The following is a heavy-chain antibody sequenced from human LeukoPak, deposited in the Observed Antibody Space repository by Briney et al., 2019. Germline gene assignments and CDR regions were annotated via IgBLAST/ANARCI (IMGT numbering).Heavy chain of an antibody. CDR2: IYPGDSDS. CDR1: GYRFTDYW. J-gene: IGHJ4*02. V-gene: IGHV5-51*01. Sequence: GESLKIPCKGSGYRFTDYWIAWVRQMPGKGLEWMGIIYPGDSDSRYSPSFQGQVTISADKSISTAYLQWSSLKASDTAMYYCASARGSGSYYWGQGTLVTVSS. D-gene: IGHD1-26*01. CDR3: ASARGSGSYY.